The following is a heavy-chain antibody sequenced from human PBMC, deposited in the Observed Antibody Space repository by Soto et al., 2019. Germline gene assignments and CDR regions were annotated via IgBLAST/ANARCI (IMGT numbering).Heavy chain of an antibody. V-gene: IGHV1-18*01. CDR2: ISAYNGNT. CDR3: ATSDYGDSHDAFDI. CDR1: CYTFTSYG. J-gene: IGHJ3*02. D-gene: IGHD4-17*01. Sequence: GASVKVSCKASCYTFTSYGISWVRQAPGQGLEWMGWISAYNGNTNYAQKLQGRVTMTTVTSTSTAYMELRSLRSDDTAVYYCATSDYGDSHDAFDIWGQGTMVTVS.